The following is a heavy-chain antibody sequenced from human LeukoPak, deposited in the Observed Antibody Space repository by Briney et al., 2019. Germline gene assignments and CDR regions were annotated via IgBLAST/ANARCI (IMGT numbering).Heavy chain of an antibody. CDR1: GYTFTSYG. CDR3: ARGSYSSGWYHYYYMDV. D-gene: IGHD6-19*01. Sequence: ASVKVSCKASGYTFTSYGISWVRQAPGQGLEWMGWISAYNGNTNYAQKLQGRVTMTTDTSTSTAYMELSSLRSEDTAVYYCARGSYSSGWYHYYYMDVWGKGTTVTVSS. J-gene: IGHJ6*03. V-gene: IGHV1-18*01. CDR2: ISAYNGNT.